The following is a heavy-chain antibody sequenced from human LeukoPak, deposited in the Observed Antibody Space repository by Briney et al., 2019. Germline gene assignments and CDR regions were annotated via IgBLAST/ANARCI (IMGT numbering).Heavy chain of an antibody. D-gene: IGHD3-10*01. Sequence: GGSLRLSCAASGFTFSNAWMSWVRQAPGEGLEWVGRIKSKTDGGTTDYAAPVKGRFTISRDDSKNTLYLQMNSLKTEDTAAYYCTKTLYYGSGSPFDYWGQGTLVTVPS. CDR2: IKSKTDGGTT. V-gene: IGHV3-15*01. J-gene: IGHJ4*02. CDR1: GFTFSNAW. CDR3: TKTLYYGSGSPFDY.